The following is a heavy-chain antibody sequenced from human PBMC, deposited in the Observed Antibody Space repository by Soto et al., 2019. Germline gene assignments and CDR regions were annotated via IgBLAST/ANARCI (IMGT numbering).Heavy chain of an antibody. J-gene: IGHJ3*02. D-gene: IGHD3-3*01. CDR1: GYTFTSYG. CDR3: ATICSGYYKAFDI. CDR2: ISAYNGNT. Sequence: QVQLVQSGAEVKKPGTSVKVSCKASGYTFTSYGISWVRQAPGQGLEWMGWISAYNGNTNYAQQLQGRVTMATDTSTSTAYMELRILRSDDTAVYYCATICSGYYKAFDIWGQGTMVTVSS. V-gene: IGHV1-18*01.